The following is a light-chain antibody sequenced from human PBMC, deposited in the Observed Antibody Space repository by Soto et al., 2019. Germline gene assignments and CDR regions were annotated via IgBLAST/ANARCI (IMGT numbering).Light chain of an antibody. Sequence: LTQPASVSGSPGQSITISCTGTSSDVGAYIYVSWYQHHPGKAPKVMIYEVTNRPSGVSDRFSGSKSGNTASLTISGLQAEDEADYYCCSYTSSRTYVFGTGTKSPS. CDR1: SSDVGAYIY. V-gene: IGLV2-14*01. CDR3: CSYTSSRTYV. CDR2: EVT. J-gene: IGLJ1*01.